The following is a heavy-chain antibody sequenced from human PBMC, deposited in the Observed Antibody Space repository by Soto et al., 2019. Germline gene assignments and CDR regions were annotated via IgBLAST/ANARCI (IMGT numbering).Heavy chain of an antibody. J-gene: IGHJ5*02. CDR1: GGSISSGSYY. Sequence: QLQLQESGPRVVKPSETLSLTCSVSGGSISSGSYYWGWIRQTPGRGLEWIASMYHGGTTYSNPSLKSRVTIPVDTSKNQFALRLTSVTAADTAGYYWARRGVRAAATNWLDPWGQGILVTVSS. CDR3: ARRGVRAAATNWLDP. D-gene: IGHD6-13*01. V-gene: IGHV4-39*01. CDR2: MYHGGTT.